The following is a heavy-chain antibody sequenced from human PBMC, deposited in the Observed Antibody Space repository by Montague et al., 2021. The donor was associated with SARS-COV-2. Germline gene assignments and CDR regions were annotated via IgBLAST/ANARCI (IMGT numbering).Heavy chain of an antibody. CDR1: GGSFSGYY. D-gene: IGHD3-10*01. V-gene: IGHV4-34*01. Sequence: SETLSLTCAVYGGSFSGYYWSWIRQPPGKGLEWIGEINHSGSTNYNPSXXSRVTISVGTSKNQFSLKLSSVTAADTAVYYCAIPMVRGFSRAFDIWGQGTMVTVSS. CDR3: AIPMVRGFSRAFDI. CDR2: INHSGST. J-gene: IGHJ3*02.